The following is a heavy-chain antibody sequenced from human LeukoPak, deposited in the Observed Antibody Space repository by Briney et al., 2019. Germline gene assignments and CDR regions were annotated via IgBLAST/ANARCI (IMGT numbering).Heavy chain of an antibody. V-gene: IGHV3-48*03. D-gene: IGHD3-10*01. CDR1: GFTFRSYE. J-gene: IGHJ4*02. CDR2: ISSSSSTI. CDR3: ATGGGPGWFGELFRGYFFDY. Sequence: GGSLRLSCAASGFTFRSYEMNWVRQAPGKGLERVSYISSSSSTIYYSDSLKGQFTISRDNAKNSLYLQMNSLRAEDTAVYYCATGGGPGWFGELFRGYFFDYWGQGTLVTVSS.